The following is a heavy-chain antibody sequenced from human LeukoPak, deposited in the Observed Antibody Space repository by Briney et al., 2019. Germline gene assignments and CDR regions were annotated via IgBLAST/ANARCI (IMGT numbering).Heavy chain of an antibody. V-gene: IGHV3-48*03. D-gene: IGHD3-10*02. Sequence: GGSLRLSCAASGFTFSSYEMNWVRQAPGKGLEWISYISSSGTTIYYADSVKGRFTISRDNAKNSLYLQMNSLRAEDTAVYYCAELGITMIGGVWGKGTTVTISS. J-gene: IGHJ6*04. CDR2: ISSSGTTI. CDR3: AELGITMIGGV. CDR1: GFTFSSYE.